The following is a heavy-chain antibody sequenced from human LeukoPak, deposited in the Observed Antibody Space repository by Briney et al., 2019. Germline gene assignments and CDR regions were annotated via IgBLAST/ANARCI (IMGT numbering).Heavy chain of an antibody. CDR3: ATWRDSRFDS. Sequence: GGSLRLSCAASGFTFSTYEMSWVRQAPGKGLEWVSYISGRGTTIYYADSVRGRFTLSRDNAKNSLYLQMNSLRAEDTALYYRATWRDSRFDSWGQGTLVTVSS. CDR1: GFTFSTYE. J-gene: IGHJ4*02. CDR2: ISGRGTTI. V-gene: IGHV3-48*03. D-gene: IGHD4-11*01.